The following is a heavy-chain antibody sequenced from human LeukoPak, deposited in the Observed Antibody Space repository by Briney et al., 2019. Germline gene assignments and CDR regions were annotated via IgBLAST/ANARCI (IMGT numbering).Heavy chain of an antibody. D-gene: IGHD4-17*01. J-gene: IGHJ4*02. V-gene: IGHV3-43D*03. CDR2: INWVGDTS. Sequence: GGPLSLSCAASGFAFDVNAIHWFGQARGKGLQWSPFINWVGDTSSYADSVKGRFTVSRDNTEGSLYLQMDSLRSEDTALYYCAKDRQYGDYGGGDFFDSWGQGTLVTVSS. CDR1: GFAFDVNA. CDR3: AKDRQYGDYGGGDFFDS.